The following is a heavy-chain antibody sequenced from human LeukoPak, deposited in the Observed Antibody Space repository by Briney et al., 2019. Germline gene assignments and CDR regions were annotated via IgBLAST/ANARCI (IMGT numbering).Heavy chain of an antibody. J-gene: IGHJ4*02. D-gene: IGHD3-16*01. CDR3: ARDFGGYYFDY. Sequence: QAGGSLRLSCAASGFTFSSYWMSWVRQAPGKGLEWVSYISSSSSIYYADSVKGRFTISRDNSKNTLYLQMNSLRAEDTAVYYCARDFGGYYFDYWGQGTLVTVSS. V-gene: IGHV3-48*01. CDR1: GFTFSSYW. CDR2: ISSSSSI.